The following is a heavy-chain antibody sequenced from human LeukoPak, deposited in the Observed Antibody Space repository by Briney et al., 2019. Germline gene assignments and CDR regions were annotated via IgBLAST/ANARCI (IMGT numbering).Heavy chain of an antibody. CDR2: IRGSCGSR. CDR1: GFTFSRYA. D-gene: IGHD4-17*01. Sequence: GRSLRLSCAASGFTFSRYAMRCDRPAPGGGREWVSAIRGSCGSRYYAVSVKGRLTISRDNSKNTLYLQMNSLRAEDTAVYYCAKDLPRMTTVTGACDIWGQGTMVTVSS. CDR3: AKDLPRMTTVTGACDI. V-gene: IGHV3-23*01. J-gene: IGHJ3*02.